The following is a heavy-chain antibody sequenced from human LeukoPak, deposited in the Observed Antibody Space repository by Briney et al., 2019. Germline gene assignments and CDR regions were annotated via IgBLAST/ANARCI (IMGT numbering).Heavy chain of an antibody. J-gene: IGHJ6*02. CDR2: IYYSGST. V-gene: IGHV4-59*08. CDR1: GGSISSYY. Sequence: PSETLSLTCTVSGGSISSYYGSWIRQPPGKGLEWIGYIYYSGSTNYNPSLKSRVTISVDTSKNQFALKLSSVTAADTAVYYCARHVGSCYSCYYYGMDVWGQGPTVTVSS. D-gene: IGHD2-15*01. CDR3: ARHVGSCYSCYYYGMDV.